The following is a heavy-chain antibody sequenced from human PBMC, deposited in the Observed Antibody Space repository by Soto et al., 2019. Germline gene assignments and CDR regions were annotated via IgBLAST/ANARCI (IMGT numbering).Heavy chain of an antibody. CDR3: VKDWSGDKGPCMDV. CDR2: ISGSGDRT. D-gene: IGHD3-3*01. V-gene: IGHV3-23*01. J-gene: IGHJ6*02. Sequence: EAQLSESGGDSVQPGGSLRLSCGASGFTFSTHAMRWVRRFPGKGLQWASAISGSGDRTYYADSVKGRFTISRDNSRNMLYLQMNSLSAEDTAIYYCVKDWSGDKGPCMDVWGPGTTVTVSS. CDR1: GFTFSTHA.